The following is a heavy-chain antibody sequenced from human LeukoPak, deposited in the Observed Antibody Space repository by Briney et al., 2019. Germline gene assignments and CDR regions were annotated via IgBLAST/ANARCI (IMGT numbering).Heavy chain of an antibody. CDR3: AKDLDPGWWELHYYYGMDV. V-gene: IGHV3-23*01. CDR2: ISGSGGST. J-gene: IGHJ6*02. Sequence: GGSLRLSCAASGFAFSSCGMHWVRQAPGKGLEWVSAISGSGGSTYYADSVKGRFTISRDNSKNTLYLQMNSLRAEDTAVYYCAKDLDPGWWELHYYYGMDVWGQGTTVTVSS. D-gene: IGHD1-26*01. CDR1: GFAFSSCG.